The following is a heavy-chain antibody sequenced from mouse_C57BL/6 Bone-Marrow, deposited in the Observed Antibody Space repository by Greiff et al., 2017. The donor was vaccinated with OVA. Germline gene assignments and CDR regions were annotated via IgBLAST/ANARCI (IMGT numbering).Heavy chain of an antibody. CDR1: GFTFSSYG. V-gene: IGHV5-6*02. CDR2: ISSGGSYT. D-gene: IGHD1-1*01. CDR3: AGRYGY. J-gene: IGHJ3*01. Sequence: EVKLVESGGDLVKPGGSLKLSCAASGFTFSSYGMSWVRQTPDKRLEWVATISSGGSYTYYPDSVKGRFTISRDNAKNTLYLQMRRLKSEDTAMYYCAGRYGYWGQGTLVTVSA.